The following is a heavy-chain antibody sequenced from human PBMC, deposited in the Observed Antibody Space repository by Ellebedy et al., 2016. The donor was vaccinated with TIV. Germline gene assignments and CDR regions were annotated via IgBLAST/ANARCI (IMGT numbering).Heavy chain of an antibody. CDR2: ISSSGSTI. D-gene: IGHD3-10*01. CDR1: GFTFSSYE. Sequence: PGGSLRLSCAASGFTFSSYEMNWVRQAPGKGLEWVSYISSSGSTIYYADSVKGRFTISRDNAKNSLYLQMNSLRAEDTAVYYCARELHIYGSGSNYYYYGMDVWGQGTTVTVSS. V-gene: IGHV3-48*03. CDR3: ARELHIYGSGSNYYYYGMDV. J-gene: IGHJ6*02.